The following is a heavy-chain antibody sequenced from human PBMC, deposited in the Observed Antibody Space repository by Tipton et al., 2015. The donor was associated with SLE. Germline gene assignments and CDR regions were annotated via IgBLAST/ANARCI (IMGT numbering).Heavy chain of an antibody. Sequence: TLSLTCTVSGDSINSHYWSWIRQPPGKGLEWIGYIYYSGSTYYNPSLKSRVTISIDTSKNQFSLKLSSVTAADTAVYYCARALQNYFDYWGQGTLVTVSS. CDR2: IYYSGST. CDR1: GDSINSHY. V-gene: IGHV4-59*11. CDR3: ARALQNYFDY. J-gene: IGHJ4*02.